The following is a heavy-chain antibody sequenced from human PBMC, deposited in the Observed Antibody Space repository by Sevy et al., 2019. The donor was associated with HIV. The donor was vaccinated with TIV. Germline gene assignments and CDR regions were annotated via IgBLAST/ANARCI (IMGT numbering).Heavy chain of an antibody. V-gene: IGHV1-18*01. CDR3: ARDRDYDYIWGTFPYRDY. J-gene: IGHJ4*02. CDR2: ISAYKGNT. D-gene: IGHD3-16*01. Sequence: ASVKVSCKASGYTFTSYGISWVRQAPGQGLEWMGWISAYKGNTNYAQKFQGRVTMTTDTSTFTAKMELRSLGYDDTAVYYCARDRDYDYIWGTFPYRDYWGQGTLVTVSS. CDR1: GYTFTSYG.